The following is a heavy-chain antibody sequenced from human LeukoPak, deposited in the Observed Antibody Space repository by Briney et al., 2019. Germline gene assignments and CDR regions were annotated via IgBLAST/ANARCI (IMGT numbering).Heavy chain of an antibody. D-gene: IGHD1-26*01. Sequence: SETLSLTCTVSGGSISSYYWSWIRQPPGKGLEWIGHIYYSGGTNYNPSLKSRVTIAVDTSKNQFSLKLTSVTAADTAVYYCARGLVRASGNYLYYWGQGTLDTVSS. CDR3: ARGLVRASGNYLYY. CDR2: IYYSGGT. J-gene: IGHJ4*02. CDR1: GGSISSYY. V-gene: IGHV4-59*12.